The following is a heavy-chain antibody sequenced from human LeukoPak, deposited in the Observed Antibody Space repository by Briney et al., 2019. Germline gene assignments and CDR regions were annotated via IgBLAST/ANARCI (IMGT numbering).Heavy chain of an antibody. Sequence: GGSLRLSCAASGFTFSSYSMNWVRQAPGKGLEWVSSISSSSSYIYYADSVKGRFTISRDNAKNSLYLQMNSLRAEDTAVYYCARVKSRTASVQLEWAPSDYWGQGTLVTVSS. J-gene: IGHJ4*02. D-gene: IGHD1-1*01. V-gene: IGHV3-21*01. CDR1: GFTFSSYS. CDR2: ISSSSSYI. CDR3: ARVKSRTASVQLEWAPSDY.